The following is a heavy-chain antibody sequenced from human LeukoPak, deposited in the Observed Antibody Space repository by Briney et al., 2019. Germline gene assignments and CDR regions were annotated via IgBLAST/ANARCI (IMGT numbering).Heavy chain of an antibody. V-gene: IGHV3-7*01. Sequence: GGSLRLSCAASGFTFSTYWMNWFRQTPGKGLEWVAKIKADGGEKDHVASVKGRFTISRDNAKNSLYLQMNRLRVEDTAVYYWARGGAARPDFWGQGTLVTVSS. CDR3: ARGGAARPDF. CDR1: GFTFSTYW. D-gene: IGHD6-6*01. J-gene: IGHJ4*02. CDR2: IKADGGEK.